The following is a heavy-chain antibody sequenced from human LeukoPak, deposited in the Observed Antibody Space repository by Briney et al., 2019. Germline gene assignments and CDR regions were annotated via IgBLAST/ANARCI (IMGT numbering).Heavy chain of an antibody. D-gene: IGHD2-2*01. V-gene: IGHV3-23*01. J-gene: IGHJ6*02. CDR1: GFTFNTYV. CDR3: ATVSSSSPLRPMDV. CDR2: ISGSGGGT. Sequence: GSLRLSCAASGFTFNTYVMSWVRQARGKGVEWVSAISGSGGGTYYVDSVKGRFTISRDNSKNMLYLQMNSLRAEDTAVYYCATVSSSSPLRPMDVWGQGTTVTVSS.